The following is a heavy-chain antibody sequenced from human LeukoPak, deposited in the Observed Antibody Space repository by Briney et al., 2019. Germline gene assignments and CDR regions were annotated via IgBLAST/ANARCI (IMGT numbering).Heavy chain of an antibody. D-gene: IGHD3-10*01. CDR2: MNTGNGNT. CDR3: ASNLWFGELTYYFDY. Sequence: ASVKVFCKTSGYIFTNFAMHWVRQAPGQRLEWMGWMNTGNGNTKYSQTFQGRVTMTRDTSASTAYIELSSLISEDTAVYYCASNLWFGELTYYFDYWGQGTLVTVSS. J-gene: IGHJ4*02. CDR1: GYIFTNFA. V-gene: IGHV1-3*04.